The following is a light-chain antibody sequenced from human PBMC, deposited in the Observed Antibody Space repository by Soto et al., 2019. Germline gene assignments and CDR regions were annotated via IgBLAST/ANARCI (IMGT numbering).Light chain of an antibody. CDR1: SSDVGTYNL. CDR3: CSLAAGNTYV. J-gene: IGLJ1*01. CDR2: EGG. V-gene: IGLV2-23*01. Sequence: QSVLTQPASVSGSPGQSIALSCTGTSSDVGTYNLVSWYQQHPGKAPKLLISEGGKRPSGVSDRFSGSKSGNTASLTISGLQAEDEADYYCCSLAAGNTYVCGTGTKVTVL.